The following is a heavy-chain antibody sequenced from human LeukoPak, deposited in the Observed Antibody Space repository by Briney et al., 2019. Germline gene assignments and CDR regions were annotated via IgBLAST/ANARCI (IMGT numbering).Heavy chain of an antibody. D-gene: IGHD3-10*01. Sequence: SETLSLTCTVSGGSVNSGSYYWSWIRQPPGKRLEWIGYIYYSGSTNYNPSLKSRVTISVDTSKNQFSLKLNSVTAADTAGYYCTGNWMSRPFFYYGSGSSRGYFDLWGRGTLVTVSS. CDR1: GGSVNSGSYY. J-gene: IGHJ2*01. V-gene: IGHV4-61*01. CDR3: TGNWMSRPFFYYGSGSSRGYFDL. CDR2: IYYSGST.